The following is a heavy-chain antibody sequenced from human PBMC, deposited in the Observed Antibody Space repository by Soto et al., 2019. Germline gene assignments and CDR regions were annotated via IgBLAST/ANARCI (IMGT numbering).Heavy chain of an antibody. CDR2: INHSGST. V-gene: IGHV4-34*01. CDR3: ARAYYDFWSGYYQIYDY. D-gene: IGHD3-3*01. J-gene: IGHJ4*02. Sequence: KTSETLSLTCAVYGGSFSGYYWSWIRQPPGKGLEWIGEINHSGSTNYNPSLKSRVTISVDTSKNQFSLKLSSVTAADTAVYYRARAYYDFWSGYYQIYDYWGQGTLVTVSS. CDR1: GGSFSGYY.